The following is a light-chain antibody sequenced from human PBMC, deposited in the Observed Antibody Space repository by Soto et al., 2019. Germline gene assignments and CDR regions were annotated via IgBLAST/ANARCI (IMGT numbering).Light chain of an antibody. CDR3: QQYGISPTT. V-gene: IGKV3-20*01. CDR1: QSVSSSY. Sequence: EIVLTQSPGTLSLSPGERATLSCRASQSVSSSYLAWYQQKPGQAPRLLIYDASNRASGIPARFSGSGSGTDFTLTISSLDPEDFAVYYCQQYGISPTTFGQGTKVDIK. CDR2: DAS. J-gene: IGKJ1*01.